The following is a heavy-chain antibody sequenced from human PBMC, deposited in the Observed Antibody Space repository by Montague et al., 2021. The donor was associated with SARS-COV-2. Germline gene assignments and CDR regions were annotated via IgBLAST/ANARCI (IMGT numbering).Heavy chain of an antibody. CDR1: GFTFSSYA. D-gene: IGHD6-13*01. V-gene: IGHV3-23*05. CDR3: AKDLYGAAAGTANYFGS. CDR2: ISSSGSSS. Sequence: SLRLSCAAPGFTFSSYAMNWVRQAPRKGLEWVSAISSSGSSSYYANSVKGRFTISRDNSKNTLYLHMNSLRAEDTATYFCAKDLYGAAAGTANYFGSWGQGALVTVSS. J-gene: IGHJ4*02.